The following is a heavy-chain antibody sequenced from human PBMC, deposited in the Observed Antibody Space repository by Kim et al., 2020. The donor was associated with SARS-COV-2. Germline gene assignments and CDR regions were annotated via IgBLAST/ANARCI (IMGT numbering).Heavy chain of an antibody. V-gene: IGHV3-23*01. CDR2: ISSSGGRT. D-gene: IGHD5-12*01. CDR1: GFTFNNHD. CDR3: AGGMTVEATYFDY. J-gene: IGHJ4*02. Sequence: GGSLRLSCAASGFTFNNHDMSWVRQTPGKGLEWVSAISSSGGRTYYADSVRSRFTVSRDNSKNTLYLQMNNLKVEDTAVYYCAGGMTVEATYFDYWGQGTLFTNSS.